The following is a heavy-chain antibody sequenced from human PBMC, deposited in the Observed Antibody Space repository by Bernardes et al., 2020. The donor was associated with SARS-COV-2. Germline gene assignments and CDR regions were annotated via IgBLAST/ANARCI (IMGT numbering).Heavy chain of an antibody. CDR3: ARSPPPSGLAFDS. CDR2: IYTSGST. Sequence: SETLSLTCTVSGGSIRSNDYYWSWIRQPAGKGLEWIGCIYTSGSTNYNPSLKSRVTISIDTSKNQFSLNLTSVTAADTAVFYCARSPPPSGLAFDSWGLGTLVTVSS. V-gene: IGHV4-61*02. J-gene: IGHJ4*02. CDR1: GGSIRSNDYY.